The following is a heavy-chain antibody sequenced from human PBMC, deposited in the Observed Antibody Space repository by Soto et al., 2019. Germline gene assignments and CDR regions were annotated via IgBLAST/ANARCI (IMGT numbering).Heavy chain of an antibody. D-gene: IGHD3-22*01. CDR2: ISTYNGNT. CDR1: GYTFTTYG. J-gene: IGHJ4*02. Sequence: ASVTVSCKASGYTFTTYGMSWVRQDTGQGLDWMGWISTYNGNTKYAERLQGRVTMTTDTTTSTAYMELRSLTSDDTAVYYCARGQTDYYDNSGNYFLDYWGQGTLVTVSS. CDR3: ARGQTDYYDNSGNYFLDY. V-gene: IGHV1-18*01.